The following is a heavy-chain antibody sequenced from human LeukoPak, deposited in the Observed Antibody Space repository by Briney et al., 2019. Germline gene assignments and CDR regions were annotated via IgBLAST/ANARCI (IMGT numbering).Heavy chain of an antibody. CDR1: GFSLSTSGVG. Sequence: SGPTLVKPTQTLTLTCTLSGFSLSTSGVGVGWIHQPPGKALEWLALIYWNDDKLYSPSLKSRLTITKDTSKNQVVLTMTNMDPVDTATYYCAHRGDFWSGPEAWDYWGQGTLVTVSS. V-gene: IGHV2-5*01. CDR3: AHRGDFWSGPEAWDY. J-gene: IGHJ4*02. CDR2: IYWNDDK. D-gene: IGHD3-3*01.